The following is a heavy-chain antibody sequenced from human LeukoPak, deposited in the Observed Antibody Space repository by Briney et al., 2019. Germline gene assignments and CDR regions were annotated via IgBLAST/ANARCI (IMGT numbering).Heavy chain of an antibody. Sequence: GESLKISCKVSGYSFTSYWIGWVRQMPGKGLEWMGIIYPGDSDTRYSPSFQGQVTISADKSINTAYLQWNSLKASDTAMYYCARFVGACSGGSCYSDYWGQGTLVTVSS. CDR2: IYPGDSDT. CDR3: ARFVGACSGGSCYSDY. CDR1: GYSFTSYW. D-gene: IGHD2-15*01. V-gene: IGHV5-51*01. J-gene: IGHJ4*02.